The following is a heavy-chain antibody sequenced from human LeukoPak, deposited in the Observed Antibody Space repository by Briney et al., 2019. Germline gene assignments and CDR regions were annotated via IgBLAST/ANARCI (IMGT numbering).Heavy chain of an antibody. V-gene: IGHV3-23*01. D-gene: IGHD3-16*02. J-gene: IGHJ4*02. CDR3: APSTIDYAWGSYRY. Sequence: GGSLRLSCAASGFTFSSYAMSWVRQAPGKGLEWVSAISGSGGSTYYADSVKGRFTISRDNSKNTLYLQMNSLRAEDTAVYYCAPSTIDYAWGSYRYWGQGTLVTVSS. CDR2: ISGSGGST. CDR1: GFTFSSYA.